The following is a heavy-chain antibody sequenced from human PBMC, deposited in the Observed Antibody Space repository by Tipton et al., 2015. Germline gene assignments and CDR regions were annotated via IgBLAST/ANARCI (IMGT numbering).Heavy chain of an antibody. J-gene: IGHJ4*02. V-gene: IGHV5-51*01. Sequence: QLVQSGAEVKKPGESLKISCKGSGYSFTASWIGWVRQMPGKGLEWVGIIHPSDSETIYSPSFQGQVTISADRSTSTAYLQWSSLKASDTAVYYCARRLPYFEWSKVYYFDFWGQGSPVTVS. CDR1: GYSFTASW. CDR2: IHPSDSET. CDR3: ARRLPYFEWSKVYYFDF. D-gene: IGHD3-9*01.